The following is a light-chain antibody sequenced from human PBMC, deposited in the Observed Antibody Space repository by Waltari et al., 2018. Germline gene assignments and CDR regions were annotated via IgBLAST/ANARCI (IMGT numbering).Light chain of an antibody. J-gene: IGKJ1*01. Sequence: VMTQSPATLSLFPGERAVLSCWASQSIETNLAWFQQTPGQAPRLPISGASPRATNVPTRFSGSGSGTAFTLTISSLQSEDFAVYYCQQYNNWPPWTFGPGTKVEIK. CDR3: QQYNNWPPWT. CDR1: QSIETN. CDR2: GAS. V-gene: IGKV3-15*01.